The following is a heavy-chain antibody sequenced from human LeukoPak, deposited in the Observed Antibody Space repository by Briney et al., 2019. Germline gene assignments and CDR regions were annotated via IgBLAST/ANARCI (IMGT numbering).Heavy chain of an antibody. CDR1: GFTVNNNY. CDR3: ARGLHDLWRGHMGY. J-gene: IGHJ4*02. Sequence: GGSLRLSCAASGFTVNNNYMTCVRQAPGKGRDWGSVIDCDGNTYYADSVMGRFSISRDNSKNMVFLQMNSLRAEDTAVYYCARGLHDLWRGHMGYWGQGTLVTVSS. D-gene: IGHD3-3*01. CDR2: IDCDGNT. V-gene: IGHV3-53*01.